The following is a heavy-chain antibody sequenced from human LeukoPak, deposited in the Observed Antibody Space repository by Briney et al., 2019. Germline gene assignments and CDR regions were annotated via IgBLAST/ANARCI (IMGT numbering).Heavy chain of an antibody. CDR2: INHSGST. CDR1: GGSFSGYY. CDR3: AREDDGYDSSASNY. D-gene: IGHD5-12*01. Sequence: SETLSLTCAVYGGSFSGYYWSWIRQPPGKGLEWIGEINHSGSTNYNPSLKSRVTISVDTSKNQFSLKLSSVTAADTAVYYCAREDDGYDSSASNYWGQGTLVTVSS. J-gene: IGHJ4*02. V-gene: IGHV4-34*01.